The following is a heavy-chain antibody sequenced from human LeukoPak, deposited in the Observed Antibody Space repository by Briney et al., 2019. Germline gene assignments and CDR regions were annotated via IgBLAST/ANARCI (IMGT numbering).Heavy chain of an antibody. CDR3: AKGSHGLDY. CDR2: ISGSGDST. Sequence: PGGSLRLSCAASGFTFSSYAMSWVRQAPGKGLEWVSAISGSGDSTNYADSVRGRFTIFRDNSKNTLYLQMNSLRAEDTAVYYCAKGSHGLDYWGQGTLVTVSS. CDR1: GFTFSSYA. D-gene: IGHD1-26*01. J-gene: IGHJ4*02. V-gene: IGHV3-23*01.